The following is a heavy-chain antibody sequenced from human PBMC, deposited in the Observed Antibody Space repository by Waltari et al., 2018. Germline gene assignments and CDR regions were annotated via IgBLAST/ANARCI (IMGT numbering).Heavy chain of an antibody. Sequence: QVQLVQSGAEVKKPGASVKVSCKASGYTFTSYYMHWVRQAPGHGLEWMGIINPSGGSTSYAQKFQGRVTMTRDTSTSTVYMELSSLRSEDTAVYYCARGFGGIYDYIWGSYRYDAFDIWGQGTMVTVSS. CDR3: ARGFGGIYDYIWGSYRYDAFDI. V-gene: IGHV1-46*01. J-gene: IGHJ3*02. CDR2: INPSGGST. CDR1: GYTFTSYY. D-gene: IGHD3-16*02.